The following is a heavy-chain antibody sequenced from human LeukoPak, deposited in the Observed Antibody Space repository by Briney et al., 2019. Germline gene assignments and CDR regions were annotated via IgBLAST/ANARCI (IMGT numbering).Heavy chain of an antibody. CDR1: GFTFSSYW. CDR3: ARDGHNWNDPLSVGWFDP. V-gene: IGHV3-74*01. CDR2: INSDGSST. D-gene: IGHD1-1*01. Sequence: GGSLRLSCAASGFTFSSYWMHWVRQAPGKGLVWVSRINSDGSSTSYADSVKGRFTISRGNAKSTLYLQMNSLRAEDTAVYYCARDGHNWNDPLSVGWFDPWGQGTLVTVSS. J-gene: IGHJ5*02.